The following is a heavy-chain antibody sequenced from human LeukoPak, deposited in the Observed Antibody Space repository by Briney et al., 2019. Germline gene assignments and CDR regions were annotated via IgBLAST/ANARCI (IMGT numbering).Heavy chain of an antibody. CDR3: TTDLGTYYHGSQRLIPIDY. D-gene: IGHD3-10*01. V-gene: IGHV3-15*01. CDR2: IKSKTDGETT. J-gene: IGHJ4*02. Sequence: GGSLRLSCVDSGFTFTNAWMSWVRQAPGKGLEWIGRIKSKTDGETTNYAEPVRGRFTISRDDSKSAVYLQMNSLKIEDTAVYYCTTDLGTYYHGSQRLIPIDYWGQGALVTVSS. CDR1: GFTFTNAW.